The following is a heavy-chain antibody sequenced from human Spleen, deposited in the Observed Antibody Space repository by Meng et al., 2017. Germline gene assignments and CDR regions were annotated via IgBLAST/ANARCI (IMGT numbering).Heavy chain of an antibody. D-gene: IGHD3-22*01. CDR1: GGSISSGGDY. CDR2: IYISGST. Sequence: LSLSCTVSGGSISSGGDYWSWIRQPAGKGLEWMGRIYISGSTNYNPSLKSRVTISVDTSKNQFSLKLRSVTAADTAVYYCARDSGRSIIVSHYGMDVWGQGTTVTVSS. CDR3: ARDSGRSIIVSHYGMDV. V-gene: IGHV4-61*02. J-gene: IGHJ6*02.